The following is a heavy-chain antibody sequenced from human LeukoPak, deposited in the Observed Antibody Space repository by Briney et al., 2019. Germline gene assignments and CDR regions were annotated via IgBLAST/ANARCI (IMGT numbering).Heavy chain of an antibody. D-gene: IGHD3-10*01. V-gene: IGHV4-59*01. Sequence: SETLSLTCTVSGGSISSYYWNWIRQPPGKGLEWIGFVYYSGRTSYNPSLKSRVTISVDTSQSQFSLRLSSVTAADTAMYYCTRLGLGDEACWFDPWGQGTLVTVSS. CDR1: GGSISSYY. CDR2: VYYSGRT. CDR3: TRLGLGDEACWFDP. J-gene: IGHJ5*02.